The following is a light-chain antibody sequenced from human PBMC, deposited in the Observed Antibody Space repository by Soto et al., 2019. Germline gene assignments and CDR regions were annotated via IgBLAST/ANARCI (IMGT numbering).Light chain of an antibody. CDR2: AAS. CDR3: QQSYSMPLT. CDR1: QSISSH. Sequence: DIQMTQSPSSLSASVGDRVTITCRASQSISSHLNWYQQKPGKAPKLLIYAASSLQSGVPSRFSGSGSGTDFTLTVSSLQLEDFATYYCQQSYSMPLTFGQGTKLEIK. V-gene: IGKV1-39*01. J-gene: IGKJ2*01.